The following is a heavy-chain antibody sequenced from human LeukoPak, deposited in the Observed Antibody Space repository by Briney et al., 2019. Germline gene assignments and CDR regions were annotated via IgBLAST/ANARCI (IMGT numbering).Heavy chain of an antibody. J-gene: IGHJ4*02. Sequence: GGSLRLSCAASGFTFSNYGLHWVRRAPGKGLEWVTVIWYDGSKKYYGDSVKGRVTISRDDSKNTLYLQMNSLRGEDTAVYYCARDLGTTNYYLDYWGQGAPVTVSS. CDR2: IWYDGSKK. CDR3: ARDLGTTNYYLDY. CDR1: GFTFSNYG. D-gene: IGHD1-26*01. V-gene: IGHV3-33*01.